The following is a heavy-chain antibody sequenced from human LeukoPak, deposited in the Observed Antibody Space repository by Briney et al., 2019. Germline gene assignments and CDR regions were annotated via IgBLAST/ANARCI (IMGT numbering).Heavy chain of an antibody. J-gene: IGHJ4*02. V-gene: IGHV3-21*01. Sequence: GGSLRLSCAASGFTFSSYSMNWVRQAPGKGLEWVSSISSSSSYIYYADSVKGRFTIPRDNAKNSLYLQMNSLRAEDTAAYYCARYVRDYGDYDPFFDYWGQGTLVTVSS. CDR1: GFTFSSYS. CDR3: ARYVRDYGDYDPFFDY. CDR2: ISSSSSYI. D-gene: IGHD4-17*01.